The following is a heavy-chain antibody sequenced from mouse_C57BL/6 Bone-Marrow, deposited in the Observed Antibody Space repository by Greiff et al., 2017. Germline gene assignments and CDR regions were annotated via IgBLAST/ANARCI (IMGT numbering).Heavy chain of an antibody. V-gene: IGHV1-66*01. CDR3: ARSGYSNPEGFAY. J-gene: IGHJ3*01. Sequence: QVQLQQSGPELVKPGASVKISCKASGYSFTSYYIHWVKQRPGQGLEWIGWIYPGSGNTEYNEKFKGKATLTADTSSSTAYMQLSSLTSEDSAVYYCARSGYSNPEGFAYWGQGTLVTVSA. CDR1: GYSFTSYY. D-gene: IGHD2-5*01. CDR2: IYPGSGNT.